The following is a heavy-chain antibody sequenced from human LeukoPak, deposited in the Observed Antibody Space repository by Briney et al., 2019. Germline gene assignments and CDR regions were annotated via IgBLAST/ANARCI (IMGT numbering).Heavy chain of an antibody. CDR2: ITGNSEYI. V-gene: IGHV3-21*01. CDR3: AKFQGHYGVSGYYFDP. Sequence: GGSLRLSCAASGFTFSRYSMNWVRQAPGKGLEWVSCITGNSEYIFYTDSVKGRFTISRDNAKNSLYLQMNSLRAEDTAVYFWAKFQGHYGVSGYYFDPWGQGALFPVS. D-gene: IGHD3-22*01. J-gene: IGHJ4*02. CDR1: GFTFSRYS.